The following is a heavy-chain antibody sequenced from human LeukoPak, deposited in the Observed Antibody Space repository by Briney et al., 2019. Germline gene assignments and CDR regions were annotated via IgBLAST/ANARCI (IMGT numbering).Heavy chain of an antibody. Sequence: SETLSLTCAVYGGSFGGYYWSWIRQPPGKGLEWIGEINQRRNTNYNAYLKSRVTVSLDTSRTQFSLNLTSVTAADTAVYYCARGGHGYGASHPFDIWGQGTMVSISS. CDR2: INQRRNT. CDR1: GGSFGGYY. V-gene: IGHV4-34*01. D-gene: IGHD3-22*01. J-gene: IGHJ3*02. CDR3: ARGGHGYGASHPFDI.